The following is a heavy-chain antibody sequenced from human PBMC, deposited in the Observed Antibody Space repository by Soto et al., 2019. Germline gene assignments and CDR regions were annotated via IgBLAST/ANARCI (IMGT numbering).Heavy chain of an antibody. Sequence: GASVKVSGKASGYTFTGYYMHWVRQAPGQGLEWMGWINPNSGGTNYAQKFQGRVTMTRDTSISTAYMELSRLRSDDTAVYYCARVRSGYDILVFDYWGQGTLVTVS. CDR2: INPNSGGT. V-gene: IGHV1-2*02. J-gene: IGHJ4*02. CDR3: ARVRSGYDILVFDY. D-gene: IGHD3-9*01. CDR1: GYTFTGYY.